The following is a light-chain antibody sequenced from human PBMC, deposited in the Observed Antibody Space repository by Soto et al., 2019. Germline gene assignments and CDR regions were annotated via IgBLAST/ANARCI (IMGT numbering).Light chain of an antibody. CDR2: AAS. CDR3: QHLNSYPRALS. Sequence: DIQLTQSPAVLSASLGDRVTISCRASQGISSHLAWYQQKPGKAPELLIYAASTLQSGVPSRFSGSGSGTEFPLTISSLQPEDSATYFCQHLNSYPRALSFGGGTKVEIK. V-gene: IGKV1-9*01. CDR1: QGISSH. J-gene: IGKJ4*01.